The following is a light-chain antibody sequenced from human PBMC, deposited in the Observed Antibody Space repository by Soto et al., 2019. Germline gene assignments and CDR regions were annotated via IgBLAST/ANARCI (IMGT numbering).Light chain of an antibody. Sequence: DIQVTQSPSTLSASVGDRVTITCRASQSIVTWLAWYQQKPGKAPNLLIYKASTLKSEVPSRFSGSGSGTEFTLTISSLQPDDFATYYCQQYISFVTFGQGTKV. V-gene: IGKV1-5*03. CDR2: KAS. CDR1: QSIVTW. CDR3: QQYISFVT. J-gene: IGKJ1*01.